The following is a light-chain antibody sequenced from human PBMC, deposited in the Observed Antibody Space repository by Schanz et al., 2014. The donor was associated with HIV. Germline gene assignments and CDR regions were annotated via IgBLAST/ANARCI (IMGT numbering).Light chain of an antibody. Sequence: DIQLTQSPSFLSASVGDRVTITCRASQGISSYLAWYQLKPGKAPKLLIYAASTLQSGVPSRFSGSGSGTEFTLTISSLQPEDSATYYCQQLNSYPLFGPGTKVDIK. V-gene: IGKV1-9*01. CDR2: AAS. CDR1: QGISSY. J-gene: IGKJ3*01. CDR3: QQLNSYPL.